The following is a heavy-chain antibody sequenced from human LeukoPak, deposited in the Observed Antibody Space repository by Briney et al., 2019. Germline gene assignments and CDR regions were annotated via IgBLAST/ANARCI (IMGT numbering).Heavy chain of an antibody. V-gene: IGHV3-23*01. CDR2: ISGSGGST. CDR3: AKSPVLREEVDY. Sequence: GGSLRLSCAASGFTFSSYAMSWVRQPPGKGLEWVSAISGSGGSTYYADSVKGRFTISRDNSKNTLYLQMNSLRAEDTAVYYCAKSPVLREEVDYWGQGTLVTVSS. J-gene: IGHJ4*02. CDR1: GFTFSSYA. D-gene: IGHD2-15*01.